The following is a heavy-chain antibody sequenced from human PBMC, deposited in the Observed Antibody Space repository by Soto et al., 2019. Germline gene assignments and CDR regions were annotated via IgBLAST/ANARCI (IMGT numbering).Heavy chain of an antibody. J-gene: IGHJ4*02. D-gene: IGHD3-22*01. Sequence: GGSLRLSCAAAGFTFSSYSMNWVRQAPGKGLEWVSSISSSSSYIYYADSVKGRFTISRDNAKNSLYLQMNSLRAEDTAVYYCARGPSQWGSSGYYYFDYWGQGTLVTVSS. CDR3: ARGPSQWGSSGYYYFDY. CDR2: ISSSSSYI. CDR1: GFTFSSYS. V-gene: IGHV3-21*01.